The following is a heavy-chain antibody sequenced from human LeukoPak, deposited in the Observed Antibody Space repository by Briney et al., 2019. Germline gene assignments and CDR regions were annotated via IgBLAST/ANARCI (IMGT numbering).Heavy chain of an antibody. CDR2: ISNTGRST. Sequence: GGSLRLSCAASGFTFNYYAMNWVRQAPGKGLEWVSAISNTGRSTYYADSVKGRFTISRDNSKNTVFLQINSLRAEDTAVYYCAKGIEYNNSWPFDYWGQGTLVTVSA. CDR1: GFTFNYYA. V-gene: IGHV3-23*01. J-gene: IGHJ4*02. D-gene: IGHD2/OR15-2a*01. CDR3: AKGIEYNNSWPFDY.